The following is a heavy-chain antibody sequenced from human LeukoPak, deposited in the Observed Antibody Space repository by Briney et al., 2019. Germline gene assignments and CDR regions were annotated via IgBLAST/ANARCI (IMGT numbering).Heavy chain of an antibody. V-gene: IGHV4-59*08. J-gene: IGHJ4*02. CDR2: IYYSGST. Sequence: SETLSLTCTVSGGSISSYYWSWIRQPPGKGLEWIGYIYYSGSTNYNPSLKRRVTISVDTSKNQYSLKLSAVTAADTAVYYCARGPAANGLYYWGQGTLVTVSS. D-gene: IGHD2-2*01. CDR3: ARGPAANGLYY. CDR1: GGSISSYY.